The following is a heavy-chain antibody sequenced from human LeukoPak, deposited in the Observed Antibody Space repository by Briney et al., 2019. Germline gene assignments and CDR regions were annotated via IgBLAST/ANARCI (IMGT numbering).Heavy chain of an antibody. D-gene: IGHD6-19*01. CDR1: GGSITSYY. CDR3: ARHGVAVARRLDF. CDR2: IYYSGST. V-gene: IGHV4-59*08. Sequence: SETLSLTCSVSGGSITSYYWSWIRQPPGMGLEWIGYIYYSGSTNYNPSLKSRVTISVDTSKNQFSLKLSSVTAADTAVYYCARHGVAVARRLDFWGQGTLVTVSS. J-gene: IGHJ4*02.